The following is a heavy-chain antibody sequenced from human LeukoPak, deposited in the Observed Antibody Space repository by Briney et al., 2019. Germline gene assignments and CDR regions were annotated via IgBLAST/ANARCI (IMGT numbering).Heavy chain of an antibody. CDR3: ARRAYGDDSFDY. CDR1: GFTFRSYS. CDR2: ITSGSSPI. Sequence: GSLRLSCAASGFTFRSYSMNWVRQAPGKGLEWVSYITSGSSPIYYADSVKGRFTISRDNAKNSLYLQMNSLRDEDTAVYYCARRAYGDDSFDYWGQGTLVTVSS. D-gene: IGHD4-17*01. J-gene: IGHJ4*02. V-gene: IGHV3-48*02.